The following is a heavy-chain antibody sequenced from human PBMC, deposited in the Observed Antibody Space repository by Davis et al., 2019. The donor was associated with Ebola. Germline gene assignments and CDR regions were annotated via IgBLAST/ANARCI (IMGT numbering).Heavy chain of an antibody. CDR3: ATLFDRVLDY. V-gene: IGHV3-21*05. Sequence: PGGSLRLSCAASGFTFSSYSMNWVRQAPGKGLEWISYISDRGDDVEYADSVKGRFTVSRDNAKNSLFLQMNSLRPEDTALYYCATLFDRVLDYWGQGALVTVSS. CDR2: ISDRGDDV. J-gene: IGHJ4*02. D-gene: IGHD3-10*01. CDR1: GFTFSSYS.